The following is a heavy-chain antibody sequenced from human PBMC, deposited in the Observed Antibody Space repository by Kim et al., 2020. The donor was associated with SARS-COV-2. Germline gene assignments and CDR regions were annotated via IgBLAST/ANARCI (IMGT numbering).Heavy chain of an antibody. CDR2: ISTSNGNT. J-gene: IGHJ4*02. D-gene: IGHD1-1*01. CDR3: ARGGTGLRV. V-gene: IGHV1-18*04. CDR1: GYTFTNFG. Sequence: ASVKVSCKASGYTFTNFGITWVRQAPGQGLEWMGWISTSNGNTNYAQKLQGRVTMTTDTSTSTAYMELRSLTSDDTAVYYCARGGTGLRVWGQGTLVTVSS.